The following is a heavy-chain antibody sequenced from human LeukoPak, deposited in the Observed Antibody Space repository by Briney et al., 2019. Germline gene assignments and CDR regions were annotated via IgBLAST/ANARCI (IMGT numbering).Heavy chain of an antibody. CDR3: TYDNSPGGLEY. V-gene: IGHV3-9*01. Sequence: GRSLRLSCAASGFTFDDYAMHWVRQAPGKGREWVSGIFGKSGAKVHADSVKGRFTISRDNANNSLYLQMNSLRPEDTALYYCTYDNSPGGLEYWGQGTLVTVSS. CDR2: IFGKSGAK. CDR1: GFTFDDYA. D-gene: IGHD2-8*02. J-gene: IGHJ4*02.